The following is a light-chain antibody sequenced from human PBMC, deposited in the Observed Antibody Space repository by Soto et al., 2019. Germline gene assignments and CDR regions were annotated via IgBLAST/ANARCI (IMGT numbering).Light chain of an antibody. V-gene: IGKV1-39*01. CDR1: QGVSSY. CDR2: AAS. Sequence: DIQMTQSPSSLSASVGDRVTVTCRASQGVSSYLNWYQQKPGKAPKLLIYAASILQSGVPSRFSGSGSGTDFTLTISSLQPEDFATYYCQQSSGTPTWTFGQGTKVEI. CDR3: QQSSGTPTWT. J-gene: IGKJ1*01.